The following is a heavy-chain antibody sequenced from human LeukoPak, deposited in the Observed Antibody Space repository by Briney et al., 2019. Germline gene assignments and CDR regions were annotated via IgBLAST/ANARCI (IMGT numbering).Heavy chain of an antibody. D-gene: IGHD2-2*01. CDR1: GFTFSDYW. V-gene: IGHV3-7*01. J-gene: IGHJ3*02. Sequence: GGSLRLSRAVSGFTFSDYWMTWVRQAPGRGLEWVANIKEDGSDKQYVDSVQGRFTISRDNAENSLYLQMNSLRAEDTAVYYCARDGQRLGYCSSTSCSDAFDIWGQGTMVTVSS. CDR2: IKEDGSDK. CDR3: ARDGQRLGYCSSTSCSDAFDI.